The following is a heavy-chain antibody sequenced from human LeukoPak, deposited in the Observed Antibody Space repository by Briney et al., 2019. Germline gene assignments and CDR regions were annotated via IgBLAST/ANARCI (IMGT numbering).Heavy chain of an antibody. J-gene: IGHJ5*02. CDR1: GGSISSSNYY. D-gene: IGHD6-13*01. Sequence: SETLSLTCTVSGGSISSSNYYWGWIRQPPGKGLEWIGSIYYSGATYYNPSLKSRVTISIDASKNQFSLKLSSVTAADTAVYYCARQAGAAAVNWFDPWGQGTLVTVSS. CDR2: IYYSGAT. V-gene: IGHV4-39*01. CDR3: ARQAGAAAVNWFDP.